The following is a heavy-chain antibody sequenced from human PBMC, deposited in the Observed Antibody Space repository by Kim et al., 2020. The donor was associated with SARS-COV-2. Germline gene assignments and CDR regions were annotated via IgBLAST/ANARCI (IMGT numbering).Heavy chain of an antibody. V-gene: IGHV4-34*01. Sequence: SETLSLTCAVYGGSFSGYYWSWIRQPPGKGLEWIGEINHSGSTNYNPSLKSRVTISVDTSKNQFSLKLSSVTAADTAVYYCARDEVGATRGVFDYWGQGT. CDR1: GGSFSGYY. J-gene: IGHJ4*02. CDR3: ARDEVGATRGVFDY. D-gene: IGHD1-26*01. CDR2: INHSGST.